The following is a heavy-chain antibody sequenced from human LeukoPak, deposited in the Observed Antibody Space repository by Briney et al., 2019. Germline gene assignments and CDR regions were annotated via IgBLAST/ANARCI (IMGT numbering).Heavy chain of an antibody. CDR1: GYTFTSYG. D-gene: IGHD6-6*01. J-gene: IGHJ4*02. V-gene: IGHV1-18*01. CDR3: ARDLPAGMAARPPYQLDY. CDR2: ISVYNGDT. Sequence: GASVKVSCKGSGYTFTSYGITWVRQVPGQGLEWMGWISVYNGDTKYAQNFQGRVTLTTDTSTSTVYMELRSLKSDDTAVYYCARDLPAGMAARPPYQLDYWGQGTRVTVSS.